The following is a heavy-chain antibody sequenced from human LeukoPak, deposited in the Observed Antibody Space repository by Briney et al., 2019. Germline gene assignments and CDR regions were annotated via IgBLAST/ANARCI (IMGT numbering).Heavy chain of an antibody. Sequence: SETLSLTCTVSGGSISSYYWSWIPQPPGKGLEWIGYIYYSGSTNYNPSLTSRVTISVDTSKNQFSLKLSSVTAADTAVYYCARGGSYYYDSIIDYWGQGTLVTVSS. CDR3: ARGGSYYYDSIIDY. CDR1: GGSISSYY. J-gene: IGHJ4*02. CDR2: IYYSGST. V-gene: IGHV4-59*01. D-gene: IGHD3-22*01.